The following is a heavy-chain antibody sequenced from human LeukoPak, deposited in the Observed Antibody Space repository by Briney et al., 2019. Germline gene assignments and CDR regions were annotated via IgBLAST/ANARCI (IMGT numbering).Heavy chain of an antibody. D-gene: IGHD1-26*01. CDR1: GYSFSTYW. CDR2: IYPGDSDT. Sequence: GESLKISCKGSGYSFSTYWIGWVRQMPGKGLEWMGIIYPGDSDTTYSPSFQGQVTISADKSINTAYLQCGSLKASDTAMYYCARRVVGATTHYFDFWGQGTLVTVSS. CDR3: ARRVVGATTHYFDF. V-gene: IGHV5-51*01. J-gene: IGHJ4*02.